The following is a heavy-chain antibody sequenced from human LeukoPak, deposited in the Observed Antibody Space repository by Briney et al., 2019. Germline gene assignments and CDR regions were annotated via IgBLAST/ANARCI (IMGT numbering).Heavy chain of an antibody. V-gene: IGHV3-9*01. J-gene: IGHJ4*02. D-gene: IGHD1-26*01. CDR3: AKEGSGSYRFDYFDY. CDR2: ISWNSGSI. CDR1: GFTFDDYA. Sequence: PGRSLRLSCAASGFTFDDYAMHWVRQAPGKGLEWVSGISWNSGSIGYADSVKGRFTISRDNAKNSLYLQMNSLRAEDTALYYCAKEGSGSYRFDYFDYWGQGTLVTVSS.